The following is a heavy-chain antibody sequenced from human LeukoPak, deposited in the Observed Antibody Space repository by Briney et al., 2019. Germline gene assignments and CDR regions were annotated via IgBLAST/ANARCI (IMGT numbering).Heavy chain of an antibody. CDR1: GSTFSSYG. D-gene: IGHD6-6*01. Sequence: QAGGSLRLSCAASGSTFSSYGMHWVRQAPGKGLEWVAVTWYDGSNKYYVDSVKGRFTISRDNSKNTLYLQMNSLRAEDTAVYYCARAYSSSEAAFDHWGQGTLVTVSS. J-gene: IGHJ4*02. CDR3: ARAYSSSEAAFDH. V-gene: IGHV3-33*01. CDR2: TWYDGSNK.